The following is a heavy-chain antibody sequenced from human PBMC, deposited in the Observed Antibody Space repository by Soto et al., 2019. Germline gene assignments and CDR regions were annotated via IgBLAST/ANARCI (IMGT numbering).Heavy chain of an antibody. V-gene: IGHV4-31*03. CDR3: ARDGGRAAAGKQNNMDV. CDR1: GGSISSGGYY. D-gene: IGHD6-13*01. J-gene: IGHJ6*02. Sequence: PSETLSLTCTVSGGSISSGGYYWSWIRQHPGKGLEWIGYIYYSGSTYYNPSLKSRVTISVDTSKNQFSLKLSSVTAADTAVYYCARDGGRAAAGKQNNMDVWGQGTTVPVSS. CDR2: IYYSGST.